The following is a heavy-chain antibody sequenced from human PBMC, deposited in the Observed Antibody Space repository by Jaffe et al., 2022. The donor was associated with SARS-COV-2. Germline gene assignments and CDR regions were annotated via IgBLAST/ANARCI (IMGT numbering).Heavy chain of an antibody. J-gene: IGHJ6*02. CDR3: ARVGDGSSSYYYYYAMDV. V-gene: IGHV3-74*01. D-gene: IGHD6-13*01. Sequence: EVQLVESGGGLVQPGGSLRLSCAASGFTFSNYWMHWVRQAPGKGLVWVSRINSDGSGTSYADSVKGRFTISRDNAKNTLFLQMNSLRAEDTAVYYCARVGDGSSSYYYYYAMDVWGQGTTVTVSS. CDR1: GFTFSNYW. CDR2: INSDGSGT.